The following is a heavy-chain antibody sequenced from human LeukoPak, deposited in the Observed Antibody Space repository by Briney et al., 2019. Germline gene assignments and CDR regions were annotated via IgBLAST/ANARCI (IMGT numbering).Heavy chain of an antibody. D-gene: IGHD6-13*01. CDR2: INSDGSST. J-gene: IGHJ4*02. CDR1: GFTFSSYW. Sequence: GGSLRLSCAASGFTFSSYWMHWVRQAPGKGLVWVSRINSDGSSTSYADSVKGRFTISRDNAKNTLYLQMNSLRAEDTAVYYCARGGSSWYGGGVDYWGQGTLVTVSS. V-gene: IGHV3-74*01. CDR3: ARGGSSWYGGGVDY.